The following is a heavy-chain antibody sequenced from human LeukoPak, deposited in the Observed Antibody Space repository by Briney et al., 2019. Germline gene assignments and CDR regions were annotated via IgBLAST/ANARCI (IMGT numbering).Heavy chain of an antibody. V-gene: IGHV3-23*01. CDR3: AKDWWGGDCGGDCYSSFDY. D-gene: IGHD2-21*02. J-gene: IGHJ4*02. CDR1: GFTLSSYA. CDR2: ISGSGGST. Sequence: PGGSLRLSCAASGFTLSSYAMSWVRQAPGKGLEWVSAISGSGGSTYYADSVKGRFTISRDNSKNTLYLQMNSLRAEDTAVYYCAKDWWGGDCGGDCYSSFDYWGQGTLVTVSS.